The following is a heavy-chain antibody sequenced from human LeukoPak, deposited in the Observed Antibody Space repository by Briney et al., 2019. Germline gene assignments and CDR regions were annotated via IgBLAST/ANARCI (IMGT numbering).Heavy chain of an antibody. V-gene: IGHV3-7*03. CDR2: INQDGSQK. J-gene: IGHJ4*02. Sequence: GGSLRLSCAVSGFTFSSYWMSWFRQAPGKGLEWVANINQDGSQKFSVDSLKGRFTISRDNAKNSLSLQMNSLRVEDTAVYYCARDWFDGDYDRFDYWGQGTLVTVSS. CDR1: GFTFSSYW. D-gene: IGHD4-17*01. CDR3: ARDWFDGDYDRFDY.